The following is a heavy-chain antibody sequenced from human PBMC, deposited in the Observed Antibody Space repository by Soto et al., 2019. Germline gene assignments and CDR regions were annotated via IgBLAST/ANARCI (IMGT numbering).Heavy chain of an antibody. CDR3: ARDSHVGSGWQLTADY. D-gene: IGHD6-19*01. CDR1: GFTFSSYG. J-gene: IGHJ4*02. Sequence: GGSLRLSCAASGFTFSSYGMHWVRQAPGKGLEWVAVIWYDGSNKYYAESVKGRFTISRDNSKNTLYLQMNNLRAEDTAVYYCARDSHVGSGWQLTADYWGQGTLVTVSS. CDR2: IWYDGSNK. V-gene: IGHV3-33*01.